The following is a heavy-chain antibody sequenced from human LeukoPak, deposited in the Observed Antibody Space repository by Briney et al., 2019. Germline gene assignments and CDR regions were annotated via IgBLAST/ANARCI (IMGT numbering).Heavy chain of an antibody. Sequence: SETLSLTCTVSGGSISSYYWSWIRQPPGKGLEWIGYIYYSGSTNYNPSLKSRVTISVHTSKNQFSLKLNSVTAADTAVYYYARALYSSSGVYYYYMDVWGKGTTVTVSS. J-gene: IGHJ6*03. D-gene: IGHD6-13*01. CDR3: ARALYSSSGVYYYYMDV. CDR2: IYYSGST. V-gene: IGHV4-59*01. CDR1: GGSISSYY.